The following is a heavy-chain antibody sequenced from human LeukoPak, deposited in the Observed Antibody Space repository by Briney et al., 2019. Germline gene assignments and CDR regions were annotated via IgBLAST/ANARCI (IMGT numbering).Heavy chain of an antibody. Sequence: PSETLSLTCTVSGGSISSSSYYWGWIRQPPGKGLEWIGSIYYSGSTYYNPSFKSRVTISVDTSKNQFSLKLSSVTAADTAVYYCARRPAAGGFDYWGQGTLVTVSS. CDR1: GGSISSSSYY. CDR3: ARRPAAGGFDY. J-gene: IGHJ4*02. V-gene: IGHV4-39*01. D-gene: IGHD6-13*01. CDR2: IYYSGST.